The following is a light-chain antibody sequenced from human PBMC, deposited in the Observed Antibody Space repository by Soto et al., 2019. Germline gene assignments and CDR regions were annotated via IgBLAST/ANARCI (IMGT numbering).Light chain of an antibody. J-gene: IGKJ3*01. CDR3: QQYYTTPFT. CDR1: RSVLYSSNSKNY. V-gene: IGKV4-1*01. CDR2: WAS. Sequence: DIVMTQSPDSLAVSLGERATIHCKSSRSVLYSSNSKNYLAWYQQKPGQTPKLLIYWASTRESGVPDRFSGSGSGTDFTLTINSLQAEDVAVYYCQQYYTTPFTFGPGTKVDI.